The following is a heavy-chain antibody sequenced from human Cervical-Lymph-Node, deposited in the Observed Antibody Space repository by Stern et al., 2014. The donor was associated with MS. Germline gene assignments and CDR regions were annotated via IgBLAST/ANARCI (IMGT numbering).Heavy chain of an antibody. D-gene: IGHD3-22*01. J-gene: IGHJ4*02. CDR1: GGTFSNYG. V-gene: IGHV1-69*01. CDR3: AREWGYETSDYYYAY. CDR2: IIPVFGTA. Sequence: VQLVESGAEVKKPGSSVKVSCKASGGTFSNYGISWVRQAPGQGLEWMGGIIPVFGTANYAQTFQGRVTITADQFTSTVYMELSSLRSEDTAVYYCAREWGYETSDYYYAYWGQGTLVTVSS.